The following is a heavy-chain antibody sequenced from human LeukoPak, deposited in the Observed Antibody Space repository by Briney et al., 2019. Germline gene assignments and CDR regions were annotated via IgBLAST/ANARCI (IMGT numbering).Heavy chain of an antibody. D-gene: IGHD6-6*01. CDR1: GFTFSSYE. CDR3: ARVGAARPQYYYCYYMDV. J-gene: IGHJ6*03. V-gene: IGHV3-48*03. Sequence: GGSLRLSCAASGFTFSSYEMNWVRQAPGKGLEWVSYISSSGSTIYYADSVKGRFTISRDNAKNSLYLQMNSLRAEDTAVYYCARVGAARPQYYYCYYMDVWGKGTTVTVSS. CDR2: ISSSGSTI.